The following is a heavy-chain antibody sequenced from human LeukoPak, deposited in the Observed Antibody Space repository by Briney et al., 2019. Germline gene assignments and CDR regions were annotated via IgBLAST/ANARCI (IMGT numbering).Heavy chain of an antibody. J-gene: IGHJ3*02. D-gene: IGHD5-24*01. V-gene: IGHV3-7*01. CDR3: ATISAQTFDI. Sequence: PGGSLRLSCVGSGFTFSSYWVNWVRQSPGKGLEWVANIKPDGSDKYNVDSARGRFTVSRDNAKNSAFLQMNSLRAEDTAIYYCATISAQTFDIWGQGTLVSVSS. CDR1: GFTFSSYW. CDR2: IKPDGSDK.